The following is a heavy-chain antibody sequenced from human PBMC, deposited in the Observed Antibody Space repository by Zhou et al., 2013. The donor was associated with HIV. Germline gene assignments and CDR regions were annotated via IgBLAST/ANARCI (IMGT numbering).Heavy chain of an antibody. J-gene: IGHJ1*01. D-gene: IGHD4-17*01. Sequence: QVQLVQSGAEVRKPGSSVKVSCKSSGGIFTSFGFSWVRQAPGQGLEWMGGIIPIFGTANYAQKFQGRVTITADESTTTAYMELSSLRSEDTAIYYCAIGTTVTTKSFQHWGQGTLVTVFS. CDR3: AIGTTVTTKSFQH. V-gene: IGHV1-69*12. CDR1: GGIFTSFG. CDR2: IIPIFGTA.